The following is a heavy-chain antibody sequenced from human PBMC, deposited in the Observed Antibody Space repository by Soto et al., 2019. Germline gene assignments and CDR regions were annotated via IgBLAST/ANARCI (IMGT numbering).Heavy chain of an antibody. CDR2: IYYSGST. CDR3: ARHPSDFWFDP. D-gene: IGHD2-21*02. Sequence: PSETLSLTCTVSGGSISSYYWSWIRQPPGKGLEWIGSIYYSGSTYYNPSLKSRVTASVDTSKNQFSLKLSSVTAADTAVYYCARHPSDFWFDPWGQGTLVTXS. V-gene: IGHV4-39*01. CDR1: GGSISSYY. J-gene: IGHJ5*02.